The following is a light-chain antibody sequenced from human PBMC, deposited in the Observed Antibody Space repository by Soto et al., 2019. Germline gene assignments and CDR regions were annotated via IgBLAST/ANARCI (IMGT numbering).Light chain of an antibody. J-gene: IGKJ5*01. Sequence: EIVMTQSPATLSVSPGERATLSCRASQSVSSNLAWYQQKPGQAPRLLIYGASTRATGIPARFSGSGSGTEFTLTISGLEPEDFAVYCCQQRSDWPPITFGQGTRLEIK. V-gene: IGKV3-15*01. CDR3: QQRSDWPPIT. CDR1: QSVSSN. CDR2: GAS.